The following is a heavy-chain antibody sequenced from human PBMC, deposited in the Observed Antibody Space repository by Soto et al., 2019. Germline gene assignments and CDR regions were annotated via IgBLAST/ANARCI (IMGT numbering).Heavy chain of an antibody. CDR1: GXTFSSYX. D-gene: IGHD3-10*01. J-gene: IGHJ5*02. Sequence: GGSLRLSCXASGXTFSSYXMHXXRQVTGKGLEWVSXIGIDGDTYNPDSVKGRFTITRENAKKSLYLQMNSLRAEDTAVYYCARGWAISMLRGENGWFDRWGQGTLVTVSS. CDR2: IGIDGDT. CDR3: ARGWAISMLRGENGWFDR. V-gene: IGHV3-13*01.